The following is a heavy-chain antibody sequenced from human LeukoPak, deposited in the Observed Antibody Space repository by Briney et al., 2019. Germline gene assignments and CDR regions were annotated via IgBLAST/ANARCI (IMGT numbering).Heavy chain of an antibody. J-gene: IGHJ6*02. V-gene: IGHV3-7*03. Sequence: GGSLRLSCAASGFTFSNYWMTWVRQAPGKGLEWVATIKQDGSEKYYVDSVKGRFTFSRDNAKNSVYLQMNSLRAEDTAVYYCARAKPYYGMDVWGQGTTVTVSS. CDR2: IKQDGSEK. CDR3: ARAKPYYGMDV. CDR1: GFTFSNYW.